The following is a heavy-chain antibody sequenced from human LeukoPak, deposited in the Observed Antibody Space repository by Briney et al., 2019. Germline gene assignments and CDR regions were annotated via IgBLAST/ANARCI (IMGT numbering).Heavy chain of an antibody. D-gene: IGHD5-18*01. CDR2: ISAYNGNT. CDR1: GYTFTSYG. J-gene: IGHJ3*01. CDR3: ARDPSAIQLWLPPLYSPV. Sequence: ASVKVSCKASGYTFTSYGISWVRQAPGQGLEWMGWISAYNGNTNYAQKLQGRVTMTTDTSTSTAYMELRSLRSDDTAVYYCARDPSAIQLWLPPLYSPVWGQGTMVTVSS. V-gene: IGHV1-18*01.